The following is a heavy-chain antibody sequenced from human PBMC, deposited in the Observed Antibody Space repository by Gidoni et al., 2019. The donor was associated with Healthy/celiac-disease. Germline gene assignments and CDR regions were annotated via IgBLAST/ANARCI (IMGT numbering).Heavy chain of an antibody. D-gene: IGHD6-19*01. V-gene: IGHV4-34*01. CDR3: ARVPYSSGWSKYFQH. CDR1: GGSFRGYY. CDR2: INHSGST. Sequence: QVQLQQWGAGLLKPSETLSLTCAVYGGSFRGYYWSWIRQPPGKGLEWIGEINHSGSTNYNPTLKSRVTISVDTSKNQFSLKLSSVTAADTAVYYCARVPYSSGWSKYFQHWGQGTLVTVSS. J-gene: IGHJ1*01.